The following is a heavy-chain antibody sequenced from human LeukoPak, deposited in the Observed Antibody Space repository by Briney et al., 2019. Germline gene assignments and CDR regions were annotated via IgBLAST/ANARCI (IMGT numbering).Heavy chain of an antibody. Sequence: PQTLSLTCTVSGGSISSGGYYCSLLRQPPGKGLEWIGYIYYSGSTYYNPSLKSRVTRSVDSSKYQYSLKLSSVTAADAAVYYCARESDRTFDYWGQGTLVTVSS. J-gene: IGHJ4*02. CDR2: IYYSGST. D-gene: IGHD1-14*01. CDR1: GGSISSGGYY. CDR3: ARESDRTFDY. V-gene: IGHV4-31*03.